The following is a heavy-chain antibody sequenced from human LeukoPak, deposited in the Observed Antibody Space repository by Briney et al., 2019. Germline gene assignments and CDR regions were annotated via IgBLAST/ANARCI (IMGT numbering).Heavy chain of an antibody. CDR2: INHSGST. CDR3: ARGGLVRGVITRFGFFDY. Sequence: SETLSLTCAVYSGSFSGYYWSWIRQPPGKGLEWIGEINHSGSTNYNPSLKSRVTISVDTSKNQFSLKLSSVTAADTAVYYCARGGLVRGVITRFGFFDYWGQGTLVTVSS. V-gene: IGHV4-34*01. CDR1: SGSFSGYY. J-gene: IGHJ4*02. D-gene: IGHD3-10*01.